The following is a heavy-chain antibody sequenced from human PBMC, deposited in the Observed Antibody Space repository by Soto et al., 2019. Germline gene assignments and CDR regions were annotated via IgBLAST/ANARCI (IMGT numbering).Heavy chain of an antibody. CDR3: AIGRVPYYFDRGGHFNKWFDL. D-gene: IGHD3-22*01. Sequence: ASVKVSCKASGGTFISYAISWVRQAPGQGFEWIGGIIPIVAAADYAQKFQGRVSITADKSTNTVYMELSSLRSEDTAVYYCAIGRVPYYFDRGGHFNKWFDLWGQGTLVTFCS. CDR1: GGTFISYA. CDR2: IIPIVAAA. J-gene: IGHJ5*02. V-gene: IGHV1-69*06.